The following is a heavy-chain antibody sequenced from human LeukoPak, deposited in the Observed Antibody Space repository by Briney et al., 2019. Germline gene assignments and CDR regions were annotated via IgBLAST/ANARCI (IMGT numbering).Heavy chain of an antibody. Sequence: PGGSLRLSCAASGFTFSTYEMIWVRQAPGKGLEGVSYISGSGSIISYTDSVKGRFTISRDNAKNSLYLQMNSLRAEDTAVYYWAKEGDSGYYRTFDYWGQGTLVTVSS. D-gene: IGHD3-22*01. CDR2: ISGSGSII. CDR3: AKEGDSGYYRTFDY. J-gene: IGHJ4*02. CDR1: GFTFSTYE. V-gene: IGHV3-48*03.